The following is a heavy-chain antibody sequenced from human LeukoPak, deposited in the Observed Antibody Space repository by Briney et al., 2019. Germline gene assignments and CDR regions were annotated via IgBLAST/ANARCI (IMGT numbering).Heavy chain of an antibody. CDR1: GFTFSDYY. J-gene: IGHJ4*02. V-gene: IGHV3-11*01. CDR3: VRSGISTGYFAL. CDR2: ISSSGSTK. Sequence: PGGSLRLSCAASGFTFSDYYMHWIRQAPGKGLEWLSYISSSGSTKNYADSVKGRFTISRDNAKNSLYLQMNSLRVEDTAVYYCVRSGISTGYFALWGQGTLVTVSS. D-gene: IGHD3-9*01.